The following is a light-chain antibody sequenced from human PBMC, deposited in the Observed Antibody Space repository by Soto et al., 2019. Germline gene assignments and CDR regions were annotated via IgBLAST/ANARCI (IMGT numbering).Light chain of an antibody. CDR3: QKYNFAPHT. Sequence: DIQMTQSPSSLSASVGDRVTITCRASQGISNYLAWYQQKPGQVPKLLIYDASTLQSGVPSRFSGSRSGTDFTLPIRSLQPEAVATYYCQKYNFAPHTLGGGTKVDTK. CDR1: QGISNY. CDR2: DAS. V-gene: IGKV1-27*01. J-gene: IGKJ4*01.